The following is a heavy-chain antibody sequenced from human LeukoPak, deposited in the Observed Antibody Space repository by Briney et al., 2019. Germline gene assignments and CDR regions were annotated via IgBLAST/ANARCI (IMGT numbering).Heavy chain of an antibody. Sequence: SETLSLTCTVSGGSISSYYWSWIRQPAGKGLEWIGRIYTSGGTNYNPSLKSRVTMSVDTSKNQFSLKLSSVTAADTAVYYCASYCSSTSCSGFNYWGQGTLVTVSS. CDR3: ASYCSSTSCSGFNY. CDR1: GGSISSYY. V-gene: IGHV4-4*07. D-gene: IGHD2-2*01. CDR2: IYTSGGT. J-gene: IGHJ4*02.